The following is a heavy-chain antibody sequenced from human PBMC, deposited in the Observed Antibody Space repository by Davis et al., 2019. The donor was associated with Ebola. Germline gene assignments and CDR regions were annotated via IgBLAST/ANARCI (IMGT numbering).Heavy chain of an antibody. Sequence: SETLSLTCTVSGGSISSSSYYWGWIRQPPGKGLEWIANIYYSGSTYYNPSLKSRVTISVDTSKNQFSLKLSSVTAADTAVYYCARSITVLRGIVPWFDPWGQGTLVTVSS. J-gene: IGHJ5*02. D-gene: IGHD3-10*01. CDR3: ARSITVLRGIVPWFDP. CDR1: GGSISSSSYY. V-gene: IGHV4-39*01. CDR2: IYYSGST.